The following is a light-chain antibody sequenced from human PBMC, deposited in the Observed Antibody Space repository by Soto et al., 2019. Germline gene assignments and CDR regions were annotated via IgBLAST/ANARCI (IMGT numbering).Light chain of an antibody. CDR2: GAS. V-gene: IGKV3-20*01. J-gene: IGKJ1*01. CDR1: QSVSSSY. CDR3: QQYVRSPWT. Sequence: EIVLTQPPGTLSLSPGEKATLSCRASQSVSSSYLAWYQQKPGQAPRLLIYGASSRAEGISDRFSGSGSGTDFILTIRRLEPGDFAVYYCQQYVRSPWTFGQGTKV.